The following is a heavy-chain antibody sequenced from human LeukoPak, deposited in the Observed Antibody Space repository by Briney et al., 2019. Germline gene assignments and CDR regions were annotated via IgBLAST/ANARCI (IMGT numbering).Heavy chain of an antibody. CDR3: ARVHSGLFDY. J-gene: IGHJ4*02. CDR1: GFTFSSYS. Sequence: GGSLRLSCAASGFTFSSYSMNWVRQAPGKGLGWVSSITSSSTYIYYAESVKGRFTISRDNAKNSLYLQMNSLRAEDTAVYYCARVHSGLFDYWGQGTLVTVSS. V-gene: IGHV3-21*01. CDR2: ITSSSTYI. D-gene: IGHD5-12*01.